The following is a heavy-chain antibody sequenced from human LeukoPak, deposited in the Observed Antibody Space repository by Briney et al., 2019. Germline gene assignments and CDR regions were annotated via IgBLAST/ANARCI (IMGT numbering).Heavy chain of an antibody. D-gene: IGHD3-3*01. CDR3: AREYRDYDFWSGYYIGPNYYYGMDV. CDR1: GGTFSSYA. V-gene: IGHV1-69*05. J-gene: IGHJ6*02. CDR2: IIPIFGTA. Sequence: GASVKVSCKASGGTFSSYAISWVRQAPGQGLEWMGGIIPIFGTANYAQKLQGRVTMTTDTSTSTAYMELRSLRSDDTAVYYCAREYRDYDFWSGYYIGPNYYYGMDVWGQGTTVTVSS.